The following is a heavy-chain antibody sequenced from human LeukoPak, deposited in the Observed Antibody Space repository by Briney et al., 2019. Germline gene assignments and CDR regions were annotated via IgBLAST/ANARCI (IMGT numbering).Heavy chain of an antibody. D-gene: IGHD6-6*01. CDR1: GGSFSGYY. CDR2: INHSGST. Sequence: SETLSLTCAVYGGSFSGYYWSWIRQPPGKGLEGIGEINHSGSTNYNPSLKSRVTISVDTSKNQFSLKLSSVTAADTAVYYCARVDPTQLGDAFDIWGQGTMVTVSS. CDR3: ARVDPTQLGDAFDI. J-gene: IGHJ3*02. V-gene: IGHV4-34*01.